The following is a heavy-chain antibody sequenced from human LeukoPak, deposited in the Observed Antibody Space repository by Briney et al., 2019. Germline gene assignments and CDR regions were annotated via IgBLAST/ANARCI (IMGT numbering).Heavy chain of an antibody. V-gene: IGHV4-59*01. Sequence: SETLSLTCTFSGGSISPYYWSWIRQPPGKGLEWIGHIYYSGSSNYNPSLKGRVTMSVDTSKNQFSLKLDSVTTADTALYYCARVAYYSGSGNFDYWGQGTLVTVSS. D-gene: IGHD3-10*01. J-gene: IGHJ4*02. CDR3: ARVAYYSGSGNFDY. CDR2: IYYSGSS. CDR1: GGSISPYY.